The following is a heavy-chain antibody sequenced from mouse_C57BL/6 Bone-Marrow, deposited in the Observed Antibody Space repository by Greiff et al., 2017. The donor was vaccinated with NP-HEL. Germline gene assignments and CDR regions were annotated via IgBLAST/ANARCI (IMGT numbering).Heavy chain of an antibody. CDR3: ARGLWLRYYAMDY. Sequence: EVQLVESGGGLVKPGGSLKLSCAASGFTFSSYAMSWVRQTPEKRLEWVATISDGGSYTYYPDNVKGRFTISRDNAKNNLYLQMSHLKSEDTAMYYCARGLWLRYYAMDYWGQGTSVTVSS. CDR2: ISDGGSYT. CDR1: GFTFSSYA. J-gene: IGHJ4*01. D-gene: IGHD2-2*01. V-gene: IGHV5-4*01.